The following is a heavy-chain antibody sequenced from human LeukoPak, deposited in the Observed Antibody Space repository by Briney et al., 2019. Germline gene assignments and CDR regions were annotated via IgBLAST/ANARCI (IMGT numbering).Heavy chain of an antibody. Sequence: ASVKVSCKASGYTFTGYYMHWVRQAPGQGPEWMGVISPSGGSTIYAQKLKGRVTLTRDMSTSTDYLALSRLRSEDTAVYYCARDNSVRDEAWWFKPWGHGTLVTVAS. CDR3: ARDNSVRDEAWWFKP. D-gene: IGHD5-24*01. V-gene: IGHV1-46*01. CDR1: GYTFTGYY. J-gene: IGHJ5*02. CDR2: ISPSGGST.